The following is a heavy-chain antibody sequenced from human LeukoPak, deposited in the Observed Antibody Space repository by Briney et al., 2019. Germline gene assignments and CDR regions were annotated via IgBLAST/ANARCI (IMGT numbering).Heavy chain of an antibody. CDR2: INAGNGNT. D-gene: IGHD4-23*01. CDR3: ARSLHDYGGNSQEYYFDY. CDR1: GYTFTSYA. J-gene: IGHJ4*02. V-gene: IGHV1-3*01. Sequence: EASVKVSCKASGYTFTSYAMQWVRQAPGQRLEWMGWINAGNGNTKYSQKFQGRVTITRDTSASTAYMELSSLRSEDTAVYYCARSLHDYGGNSQEYYFDYWGQGTLVTVSS.